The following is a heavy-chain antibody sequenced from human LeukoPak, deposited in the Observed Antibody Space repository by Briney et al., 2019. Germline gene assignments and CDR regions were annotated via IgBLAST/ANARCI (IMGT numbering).Heavy chain of an antibody. CDR3: AHRDGYTLYFDY. V-gene: IGHV2-5*02. D-gene: IGHD5-24*01. CDR2: IYWDDDK. CDR1: GFSLRTSGVG. Sequence: SGPTLVNPTQTLTLTCTFSGFSLRTSGVGVGWIRQPPGKALEWLALIYWDDDKRYSPSLKSRLTITKDTSKNQVVLTMTNMDPVDTATYFCAHRDGYTLYFDYWGQGTLVTVSS. J-gene: IGHJ4*02.